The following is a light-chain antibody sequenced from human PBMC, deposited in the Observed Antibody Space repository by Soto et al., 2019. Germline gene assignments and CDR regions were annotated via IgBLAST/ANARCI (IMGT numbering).Light chain of an antibody. J-gene: IGLJ1*01. V-gene: IGLV2-14*01. CDR1: SGDVGGHDY. Sequence: QSVLTQPASVSGSPGQSITISCTGASGDVGGHDYVSWYQQHPGKAPKLMIYDVSNRPSGVSNRFSGSKSGNTASLTISGLQAEDEADYYCCSCSRSSPLYGVGTGTKLTVL. CDR2: DVS. CDR3: CSCSRSSPLYG.